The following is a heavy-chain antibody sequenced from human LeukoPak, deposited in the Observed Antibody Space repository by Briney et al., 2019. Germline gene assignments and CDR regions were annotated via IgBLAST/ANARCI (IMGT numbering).Heavy chain of an antibody. CDR1: GGSFSGYY. Sequence: PSESLSLTCAVYGGSFSGYYWSWMRQPPGKGLEWIGEINHSGSTNYNPSLKSRVTISVDTSKNQFSLKLSSVTAAVTAVYYCARGPQYCTSASCHQFDPWGQGTLVTVSS. CDR3: ARGPQYCTSASCHQFDP. V-gene: IGHV4-34*01. J-gene: IGHJ5*02. D-gene: IGHD2-2*01. CDR2: INHSGST.